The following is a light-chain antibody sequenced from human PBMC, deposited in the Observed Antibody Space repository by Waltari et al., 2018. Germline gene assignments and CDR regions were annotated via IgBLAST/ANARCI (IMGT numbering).Light chain of an antibody. Sequence: DIQMTQSPSSLSASVGDRVTITCQASHDISNYLNWYQQKPGKDPKLLIYDASKLETGAPSRFSGSGSGTDFSFTISSLRPEDIATYYCQQFDNLVYTFGQGTKLEIK. V-gene: IGKV1-33*01. CDR2: DAS. CDR3: QQFDNLVYT. CDR1: HDISNY. J-gene: IGKJ2*01.